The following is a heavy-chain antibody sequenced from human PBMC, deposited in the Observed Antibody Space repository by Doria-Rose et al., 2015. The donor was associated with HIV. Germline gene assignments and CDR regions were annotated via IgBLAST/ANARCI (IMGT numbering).Heavy chain of an antibody. CDR2: IFSDDER. J-gene: IGHJ4*02. CDR3: ARIKSSRWYHKYYFDF. D-gene: IGHD6-13*01. Sequence: QITLKESGPVLVKPTETLTPTCTVSGVSLSSPGMGVSWIRQPPGKALEWLANIFSDDERSYKTSLKSRLTISRGTSKSQVVLTMTDMDPVDTATYYCARIKSSRWYHKYYFDFRGQGTLVIVSA. CDR1: GVSLSSPGMG. V-gene: IGHV2-26*01.